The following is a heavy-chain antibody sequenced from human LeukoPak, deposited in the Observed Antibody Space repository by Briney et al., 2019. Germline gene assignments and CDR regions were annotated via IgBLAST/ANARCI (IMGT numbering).Heavy chain of an antibody. CDR1: GFSFSTYG. D-gene: IGHD6-19*01. CDR3: ARGRGVAGPYYFDY. J-gene: IGHJ4*02. CDR2: ISYDGSDK. V-gene: IGHV3-30*03. Sequence: LGESLKISCAASGFSFSTYGMHWVRQAPGKGLEWVTVISYDGSDKYYADSVKGRFTISRDNSKNTLYLQMNSLRAEDTAVYYCARGRGVAGPYYFDYWGQGTLVTVSS.